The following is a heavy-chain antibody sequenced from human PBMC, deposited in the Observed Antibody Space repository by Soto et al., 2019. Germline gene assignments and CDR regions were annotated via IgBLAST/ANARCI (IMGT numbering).Heavy chain of an antibody. CDR3: AREGGGPFDS. CDR2: TSYSGNT. J-gene: IGHJ4*02. D-gene: IGHD3-16*01. Sequence: QVQLQESGPGLLKPSETLSLTCTISGGSVSTYYWSWIRQPPGKELEWIGLTSYSGNTNYNPSLKRGVAMAVDPSKNQFPLPRGSVTAADRAVYYCAREGGGPFDSGGQGPLFTVPP. V-gene: IGHV4-59*02. CDR1: GGSVSTYY.